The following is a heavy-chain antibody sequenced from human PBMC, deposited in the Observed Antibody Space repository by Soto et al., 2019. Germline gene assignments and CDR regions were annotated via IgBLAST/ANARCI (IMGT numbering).Heavy chain of an antibody. V-gene: IGHV3-21*01. CDR2: ISSSSSYI. Sequence: GWLRRSCAASGFTFSSYSMNWVRQAPGKGLEWVSSISSSSSYIYYADSVKGRFTISRDNAKNSLYLQMNRLRAEDTAVYYCAREGAESYYYDSSGSHNWFDPWGPGTLATVSS. J-gene: IGHJ5*02. D-gene: IGHD3-22*01. CDR1: GFTFSSYS. CDR3: AREGAESYYYDSSGSHNWFDP.